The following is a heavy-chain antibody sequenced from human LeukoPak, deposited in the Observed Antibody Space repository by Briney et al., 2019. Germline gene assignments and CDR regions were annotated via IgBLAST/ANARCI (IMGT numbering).Heavy chain of an antibody. D-gene: IGHD2-2*01. V-gene: IGHV4-39*07. CDR1: GLSISSSSYY. Sequence: SGTLSLTCTVSGLSISSSSYYWGWIRQPPGKGLEWFGSIYYSGSTYYNPSLKSRVTISVDTSKSQFSLKLTSVTAADTAVYYCARLGIGVVPSAMLGDYYFDYWGQGTLVTVSS. CDR3: ARLGIGVVPSAMLGDYYFDY. J-gene: IGHJ4*02. CDR2: IYYSGST.